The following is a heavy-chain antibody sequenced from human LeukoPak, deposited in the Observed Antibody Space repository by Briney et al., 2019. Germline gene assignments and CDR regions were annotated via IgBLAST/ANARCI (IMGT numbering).Heavy chain of an antibody. CDR3: AREEENVDTPCMDV. V-gene: IGHV3-33*01. Sequence: GGSLRLSCAASGFTFSSSGMNWVRQAPGKGLEWVALIWYDGTNQYYADSVKGRFTISRDNSRNTLYLQMNSLRAEDTAVYYCAREEENVDTPCMDVWGQGTTVTVSS. CDR1: GFTFSSSG. CDR2: IWYDGTNQ. J-gene: IGHJ6*02. D-gene: IGHD5-18*01.